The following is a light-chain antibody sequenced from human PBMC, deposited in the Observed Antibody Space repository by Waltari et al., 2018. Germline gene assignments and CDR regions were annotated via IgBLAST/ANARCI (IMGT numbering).Light chain of an antibody. CDR3: SSYTTGSTRYV. V-gene: IGLV2-14*03. CDR2: DVN. Sequence: QSALTQPASVSGSPGQSITISCTGTSIDLGAYNFVSWYQKHPGKAPKVMIYDVNTRPSGVSSRFSGSKSGNTASLTISGLQAEDEADYYCSSYTTGSTRYVFGSGTKVTVL. CDR1: SIDLGAYNF. J-gene: IGLJ1*01.